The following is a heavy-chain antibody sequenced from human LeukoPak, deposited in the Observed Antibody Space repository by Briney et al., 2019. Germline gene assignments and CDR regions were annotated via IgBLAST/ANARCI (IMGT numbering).Heavy chain of an antibody. Sequence: PSETLSLTCTVSGGSISSSSYYWGWIRQPPGKGLEWIGSIYYGGYTYYNAPLKSRVTISVDTSKNQFSLKLSYVTAADTAVYYCARATPYGIAAAGNYYYYYYMDVWGKGTTVTVSS. CDR2: IYYGGYT. CDR3: ARATPYGIAAAGNYYYYYYMDV. V-gene: IGHV4-39*07. D-gene: IGHD6-13*01. J-gene: IGHJ6*03. CDR1: GGSISSSSYY.